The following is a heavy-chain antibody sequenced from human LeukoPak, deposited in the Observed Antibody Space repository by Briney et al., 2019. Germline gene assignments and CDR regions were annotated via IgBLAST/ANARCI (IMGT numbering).Heavy chain of an antibody. CDR1: GGSISSSSYY. CDR2: IYYSGST. J-gene: IGHJ6*02. CDR3: ASHYYGMGV. Sequence: PSETLSLTCTVSGGSISSSSYYWGWIRQPPGKGLEWIGSIYYSGSTYYNPSLKSRVTISADTSKNQFSLKVRSVTAADTAVYYCASHYYGMGVWGQGTTVTVSS. V-gene: IGHV4-39*01.